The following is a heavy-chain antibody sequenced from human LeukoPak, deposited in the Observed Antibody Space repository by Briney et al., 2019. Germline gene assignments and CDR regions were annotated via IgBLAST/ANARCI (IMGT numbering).Heavy chain of an antibody. CDR3: ARGQLSHLYYFDY. Sequence: GGSLRLSCAASGFTFSSYSMHWVRQAPGKGLEWVALISYDGSNKYYADSVKGRFTMSRDNSKNTLYLQMNSLRAEDTAVYYCARGQLSHLYYFDYWGQGTLVTVSS. CDR1: GFTFSSYS. V-gene: IGHV3-30-3*01. J-gene: IGHJ4*02. CDR2: ISYDGSNK. D-gene: IGHD5-24*01.